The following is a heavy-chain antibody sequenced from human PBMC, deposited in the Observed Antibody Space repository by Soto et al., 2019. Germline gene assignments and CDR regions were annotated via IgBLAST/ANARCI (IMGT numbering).Heavy chain of an antibody. Sequence: PGESLKISYKGSGYSVTSYWISWVRQMPGKGLEWMGRIDPSDSYTNYSPSFQGHVTISADKSISTAYLQWSSLKASDTAMYYCARHGIAAAFGFDPWGQGTLVTVSS. CDR3: ARHGIAAAFGFDP. J-gene: IGHJ5*02. CDR2: IDPSDSYT. V-gene: IGHV5-10-1*01. D-gene: IGHD6-13*01. CDR1: GYSVTSYW.